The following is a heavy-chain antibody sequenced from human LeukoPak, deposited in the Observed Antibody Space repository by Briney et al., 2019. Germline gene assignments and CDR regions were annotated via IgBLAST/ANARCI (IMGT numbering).Heavy chain of an antibody. V-gene: IGHV3-74*01. CDR1: GFTFSSYW. Sequence: GGSLRLSCAASGFTFSSYWMYWVRQAPGKGLEWVSRINSYGSSTSYADSVKGRFTISRDTSNKTAYLEMNSLRVDDTAVYYCARDVISRQMITLGLGFWGQGTLVTVSS. CDR3: ARDVISRQMITLGLGF. CDR2: INSYGSST. D-gene: IGHD1-20*01. J-gene: IGHJ4*02.